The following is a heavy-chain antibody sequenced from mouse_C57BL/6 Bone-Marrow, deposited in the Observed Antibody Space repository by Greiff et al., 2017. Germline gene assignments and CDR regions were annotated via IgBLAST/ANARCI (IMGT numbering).Heavy chain of an antibody. CDR1: GFTFSSYA. CDR3: AREEVGYAMDY. V-gene: IGHV5-4*01. D-gene: IGHD1-1*01. Sequence: EVKLVESGGGLVKPGGSLKLSCAASGFTFSSYAMSWVRQTPEKRLEWVATISDGGSYTYYPDNVKGRFTISRDNAKNNLYLQMSHLKSEDTAMYYCAREEVGYAMDYWGQGTSVTVSS. CDR2: ISDGGSYT. J-gene: IGHJ4*01.